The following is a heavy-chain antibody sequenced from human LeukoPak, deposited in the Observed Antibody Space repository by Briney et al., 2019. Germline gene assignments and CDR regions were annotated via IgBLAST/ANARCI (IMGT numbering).Heavy chain of an antibody. J-gene: IGHJ4*02. V-gene: IGHV4-34*01. CDR1: GGSLSPYY. D-gene: IGHD3-22*01. Sequence: PSESLSLTCSVSGGSLSPYYWSWIRQPPGGGLEWLGEINQSGSTNYNPSLKSRVTISVEKFKNQFSLEVTSVTAADTAIYYCATLGGLYYESHGYPDFDHWGPRTLVTVSS. CDR2: INQSGST. CDR3: ATLGGLYYESHGYPDFDH.